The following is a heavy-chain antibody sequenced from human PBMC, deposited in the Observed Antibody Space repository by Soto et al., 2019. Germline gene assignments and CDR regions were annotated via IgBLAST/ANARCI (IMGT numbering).Heavy chain of an antibody. CDR2: IYHGGST. J-gene: IGHJ5*02. V-gene: IGHV4-38-2*02. Sequence: PSETLSLTCAVSAFSVSSGYYWGWLRQPPGKGLQWIGSIYHGGSTYYNPSLKSRVTISMDTSSNHFSLRLSSVTAADTAVYYWSRDFRGVTPLSKDNYESSGSWFDPWGQGTLVTVSS. CDR1: AFSVSSGYY. D-gene: IGHD3-22*01. CDR3: SRDFRGVTPLSKDNYESSGSWFDP.